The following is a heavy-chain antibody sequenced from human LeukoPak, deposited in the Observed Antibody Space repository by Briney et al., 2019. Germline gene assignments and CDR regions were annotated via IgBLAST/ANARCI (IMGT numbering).Heavy chain of an antibody. CDR3: IKVIMFAFDI. Sequence: GGSLRLSCAASGFTFSSYGMGWVRQAPGKGLEWVSAVSGSGGTTHYADSVKGRFTIPRDNSKNTMYLQMNSLRAEDTAVYFCIKVIMFAFDIWGQGTMVTVSS. J-gene: IGHJ3*02. CDR1: GFTFSSYG. CDR2: VSGSGGTT. V-gene: IGHV3-23*01. D-gene: IGHD3-10*02.